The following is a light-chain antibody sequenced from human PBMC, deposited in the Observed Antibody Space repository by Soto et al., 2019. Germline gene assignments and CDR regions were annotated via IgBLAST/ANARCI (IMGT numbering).Light chain of an antibody. CDR2: DAS. Sequence: EIVLTQSPGTLSLSPGERATLSCRASRTVGNNYLAWYQQRPGQAPNLLIYDASSRATGIPDRFSGSGSVTYFTLTITRLEPEDSAMYYCQQYAYSPLNFGGGTKVEIK. CDR3: QQYAYSPLN. CDR1: RTVGNNY. V-gene: IGKV3-20*01. J-gene: IGKJ4*01.